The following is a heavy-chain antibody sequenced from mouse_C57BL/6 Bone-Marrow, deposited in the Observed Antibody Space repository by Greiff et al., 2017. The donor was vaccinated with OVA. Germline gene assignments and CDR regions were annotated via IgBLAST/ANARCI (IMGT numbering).Heavy chain of an antibody. D-gene: IGHD2-10*01. V-gene: IGHV5-4*01. Sequence: EVQVVESGGGLVKPGGSLKLSCAASGFTFSSYAMSWVRQTPEKRLEWVATISDGGSYTYYPDNVKGRFTISRDNAKNNLYLQMSHLKSEDTAMYYCARDGSYYPYFDDWGQGTTLTVSS. CDR3: ARDGSYYPYFDD. CDR1: GFTFSSYA. CDR2: ISDGGSYT. J-gene: IGHJ2*01.